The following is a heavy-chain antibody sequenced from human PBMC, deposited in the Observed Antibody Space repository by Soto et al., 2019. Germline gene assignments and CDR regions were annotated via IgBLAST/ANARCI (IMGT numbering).Heavy chain of an antibody. CDR1: GFTVSSNY. CDR3: ARFFNLPRRRGLVTYYVDS. CDR2: IYAGGST. Sequence: GGSLRLSCAASGFTVSSNYMTWVRQAPGKGLEWVSVIYAGGSTYYTDSVKGRFTISRDNSKNTLYLQMNTLRAEDTAMYYCARFFNLPRRRGLVTYYVDSCGQGTLVTGSS. J-gene: IGHJ4*02. D-gene: IGHD2-21*02. V-gene: IGHV3-53*01.